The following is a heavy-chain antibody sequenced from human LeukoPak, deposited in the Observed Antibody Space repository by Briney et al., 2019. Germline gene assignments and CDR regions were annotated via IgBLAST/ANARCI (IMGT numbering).Heavy chain of an antibody. CDR2: INHSGST. CDR3: ASSMTTVTTYYFDY. J-gene: IGHJ4*02. Sequence: EINHSGSTNYNPSLKSRVTISVDTSKNQFSLKLSSVTAADTAVYYCASSMTTVTTYYFDYWGQGTLVTVSS. V-gene: IGHV4-34*01. D-gene: IGHD4-17*01.